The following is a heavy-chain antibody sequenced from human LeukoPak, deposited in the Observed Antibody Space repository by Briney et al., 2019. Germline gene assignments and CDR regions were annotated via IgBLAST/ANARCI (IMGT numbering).Heavy chain of an antibody. CDR1: GFTFSSYA. CDR2: ISSSSSYI. CDR3: ARDWRPTTKYNWFDP. D-gene: IGHD1-14*01. J-gene: IGHJ5*02. V-gene: IGHV3-21*01. Sequence: PGGSLRLSCAASGFTFSSYAMHWVRQAPGKGLEWVSSISSSSSYIYYADSVKGRFTISRDNAKNSLYLQMNSLRAEDTAVYYCARDWRPTTKYNWFDPWGQGTLVTVSS.